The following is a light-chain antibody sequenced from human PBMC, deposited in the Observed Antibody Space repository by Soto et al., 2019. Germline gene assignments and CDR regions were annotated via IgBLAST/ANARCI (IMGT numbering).Light chain of an antibody. V-gene: IGKV3-15*01. CDR2: GAS. CDR3: QQYNNWLKT. J-gene: IGKJ1*01. CDR1: QSVSSN. Sequence: RGMNQSPATLSVSQGERATLPCRASQSVSSNLAWYQQKPGQAPRLLIYGASTRATGIPARFSGSGSGTEFTLTISSLQSEDFAVYYCQQYNNWLKTFGQGT.